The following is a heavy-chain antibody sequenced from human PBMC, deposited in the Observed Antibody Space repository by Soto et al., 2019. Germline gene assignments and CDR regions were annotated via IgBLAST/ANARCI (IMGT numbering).Heavy chain of an antibody. CDR3: VKDAYYYDSSGYYSDDY. J-gene: IGHJ4*02. V-gene: IGHV3-64D*06. Sequence: PGGSLRLSXSASGFTFSSYAMHWVRQAPGKGLEYVSAISSNGGSTYYADSVKGRFTISRDNSTNTLYLQMSSLRAEDTAVYYCVKDAYYYDSSGYYSDDYWGQGTLVTVAS. D-gene: IGHD3-22*01. CDR1: GFTFSSYA. CDR2: ISSNGGST.